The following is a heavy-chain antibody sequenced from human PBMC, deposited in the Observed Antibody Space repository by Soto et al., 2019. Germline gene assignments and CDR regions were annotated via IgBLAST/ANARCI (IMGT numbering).Heavy chain of an antibody. V-gene: IGHV3-72*01. CDR1: GFTFSDHY. D-gene: IGHD1-26*01. CDR2: SRNRANSYST. CDR3: TRLTTPGSYWKD. Sequence: EVQLVESGGGSVQPGGSLRLSCAVSGFTFSDHYMDWVRQAPGKGLEWVGRSRNRANSYSTDYAASVKGRFIISRDGSKNSLYLQMNSLKTADTAVYYCTRLTTPGSYWKDWGQGTLVTVSS. J-gene: IGHJ4*02.